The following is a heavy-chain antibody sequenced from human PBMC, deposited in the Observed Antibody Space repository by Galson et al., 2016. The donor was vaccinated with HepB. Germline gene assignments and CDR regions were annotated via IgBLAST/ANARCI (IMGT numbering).Heavy chain of an antibody. CDR2: TYYGRST. V-gene: IGHV4-61*01. CDR1: GGSVKTDQYH. J-gene: IGHJ4*02. D-gene: IGHD1-26*01. CDR3: TTYIVGRGGTGY. Sequence: ETLSLTCTVSGGSVKTDQYHWSWIRQPPGKGLQWLGHTYYGRSTTYNPSLKSRVTISIDTSKNQFSLTLSPVTAADTAVYYCTTYIVGRGGTGYWGKGTLVTVSS.